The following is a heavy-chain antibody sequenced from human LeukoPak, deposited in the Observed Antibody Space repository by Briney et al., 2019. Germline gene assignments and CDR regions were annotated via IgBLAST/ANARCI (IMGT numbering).Heavy chain of an antibody. CDR2: IEGDGSRT. CDR3: ARATSGTSYEY. J-gene: IGHJ4*02. CDR1: GFTFRNYW. V-gene: IGHV3-74*01. Sequence: PGRSLRLSCAASGFTFRNYWMHWVRQAPGKGLGSVSSIEGDGSRTDYADSVKGRFTISRDNAENTLYLQMNSLRGEDTAVYFCARATSGTSYEYWGQGTLVTVSS. D-gene: IGHD3-10*01.